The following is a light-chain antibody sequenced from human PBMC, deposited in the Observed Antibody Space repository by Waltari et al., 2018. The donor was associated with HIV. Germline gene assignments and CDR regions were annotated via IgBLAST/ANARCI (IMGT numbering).Light chain of an antibody. J-gene: IGKJ1*01. CDR1: QSIRIW. Sequence: DIQMTQSPSTLSASVGDTVTITCRASQSIRIWLAWFQQKPGKAPKLLIYAASSLQPGVPSRFSGSTSGTEFTLTISSLQPDDFATYYCQQYDSSPWTFGQGTKVEI. CDR3: QQYDSSPWT. CDR2: AAS. V-gene: IGKV1-5*03.